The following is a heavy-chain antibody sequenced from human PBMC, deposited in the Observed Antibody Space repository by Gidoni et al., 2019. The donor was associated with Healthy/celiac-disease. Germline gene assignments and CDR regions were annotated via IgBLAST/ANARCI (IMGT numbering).Heavy chain of an antibody. CDR3: AREGCGGDCPFDY. Sequence: QVQLVESGRGLVKPGGSLRLSCAAYGFTCSDYYMSWIRQAPGKGLEWVSYISRSSSYTNYADSVKGRFTISRDNAKNSLYLQMNSLRAEDTAVYYCAREGCGGDCPFDYWGQGTLVTVSS. D-gene: IGHD2-21*02. V-gene: IGHV3-11*06. CDR1: GFTCSDYY. J-gene: IGHJ4*02. CDR2: ISRSSSYT.